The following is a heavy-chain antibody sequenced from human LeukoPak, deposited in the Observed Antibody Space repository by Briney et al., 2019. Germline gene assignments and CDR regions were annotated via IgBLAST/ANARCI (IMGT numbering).Heavy chain of an antibody. CDR3: AKGNNYYDSSGYYDY. CDR1: GFPFSNYA. D-gene: IGHD3-22*01. V-gene: IGHV3-23*01. J-gene: IGHJ4*02. Sequence: GALSLSCAASGFPFSNYAMTWVRQAPGKGLEWVSFISGNSGYTYYADSVKGRFTISRDNSKNTVYLQMNSLRAEDTAIYYCAKGNNYYDSSGYYDYWGQGTLVTVSS. CDR2: ISGNSGYT.